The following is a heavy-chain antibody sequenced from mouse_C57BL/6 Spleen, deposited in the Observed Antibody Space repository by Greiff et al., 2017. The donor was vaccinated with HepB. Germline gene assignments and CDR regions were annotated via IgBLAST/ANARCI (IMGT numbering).Heavy chain of an antibody. CDR1: GYTFTDYE. J-gene: IGHJ2*01. V-gene: IGHV1-15*01. CDR3: TRYGYYGY. Sequence: VQVVESGAELVRPGASVTLSCKASGYTFTDYEMHWVKQTPVHGLEWIGAIDPETGGTAYNQKFKGKAILTADKSSSTAYMELRSLTSEDSAVYYCTRYGYYGYWGQGTTLTVSS. D-gene: IGHD2-3*01. CDR2: IDPETGGT.